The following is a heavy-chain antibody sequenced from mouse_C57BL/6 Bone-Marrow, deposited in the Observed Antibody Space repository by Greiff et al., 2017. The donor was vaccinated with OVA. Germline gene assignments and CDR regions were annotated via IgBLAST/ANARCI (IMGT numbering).Heavy chain of an antibody. CDR2: IDPSDSYT. CDR3: AKRGSSYLDN. V-gene: IGHV1-69*01. J-gene: IGHJ2*01. D-gene: IGHD1-1*01. CDR1: GYTFTSYW. Sequence: VQLQQPGAELVMPGASVKLSCKASGYTFTSYWMHWVKQRPGQGLEWIGEIDPSDSYTNYNQKFKGKSTLTVDKSSSTAYMQLSSLTSEDTAVNYWAKRGSSYLDNWGQGTTLTVSS.